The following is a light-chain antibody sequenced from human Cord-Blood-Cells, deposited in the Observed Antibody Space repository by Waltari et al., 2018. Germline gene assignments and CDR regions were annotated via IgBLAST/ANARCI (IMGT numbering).Light chain of an antibody. CDR1: SSDVGGYNY. CDR2: DVS. CDR3: CSSAGSYTWV. J-gene: IGLJ3*02. V-gene: IGLV2-11*01. Sequence: QSALTQPRSVSGSPGQSVTISCTGTSSDVGGYNYLSWYQQHPGKAPKLMIYDVSKRPSGVPDRFSGSKSGTTASLTISGLQAEDEADYYCCSSAGSYTWVFGGGTKLTVL.